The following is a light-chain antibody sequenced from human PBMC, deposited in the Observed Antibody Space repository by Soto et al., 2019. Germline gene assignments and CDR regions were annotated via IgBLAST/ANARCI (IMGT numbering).Light chain of an antibody. Sequence: EIVMTQSTGTLSLSPGERATLSCRASQSISSSYLAWYQQKPGQAPRLLIYDASSRATGIPDRFSGSGSGTDFTLTISRLEPEDFAVYYCQQYGTSPRITFGQGTRLEIK. CDR3: QQYGTSPRIT. CDR1: QSISSSY. CDR2: DAS. V-gene: IGKV3-20*01. J-gene: IGKJ5*01.